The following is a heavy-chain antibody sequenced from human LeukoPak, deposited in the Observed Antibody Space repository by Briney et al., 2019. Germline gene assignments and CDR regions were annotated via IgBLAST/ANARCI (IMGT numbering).Heavy chain of an antibody. CDR2: IYYSGST. J-gene: IGHJ3*02. D-gene: IGHD3-10*01. Sequence: SETLSLTCTVSGGSISSSSYYWGWIRQPPGKGLEWIGSIYYSGSTYYNPSLKSRVTISVDTSKNQFFLKLSSVTTADTAVYYCAREANGSGSYFHDAFDIWGQGTMVTVSS. V-gene: IGHV4-39*07. CDR1: GGSISSSSYY. CDR3: AREANGSGSYFHDAFDI.